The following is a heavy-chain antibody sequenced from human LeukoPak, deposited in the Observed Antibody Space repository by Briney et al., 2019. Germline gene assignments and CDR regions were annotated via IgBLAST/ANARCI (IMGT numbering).Heavy chain of an antibody. J-gene: IGHJ3*01. V-gene: IGHV3-30*18. Sequence: PGRSLRLSCAASGFTFSSYGMHWVRQAPGKGLEWVAVISYDGSNKYYADSVKGRFTISRVNSKNTLYLQMNSLRAEDTAVYYCANNVVRSGYYGWGQGTMVTVSS. D-gene: IGHD3-3*01. CDR3: ANNVVRSGYYG. CDR2: ISYDGSNK. CDR1: GFTFSSYG.